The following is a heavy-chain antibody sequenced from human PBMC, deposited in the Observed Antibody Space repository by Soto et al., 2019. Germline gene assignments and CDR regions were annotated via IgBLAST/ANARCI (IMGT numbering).Heavy chain of an antibody. CDR2: ISAHNGNT. CDR1: GYAFTTYG. CDR3: ARGRYGDY. D-gene: IGHD1-1*01. Sequence: QVHLVQSGAEVKKPGASVKVSCKGSGYAFTTYGITWVRQAPGQGLGWMGWISAHNGNTNYAQKLQGRVTVTRDTSTSTAYMELRSLRSDDTAVYYCARGRYGDYWGQGALVIVSS. V-gene: IGHV1-18*01. J-gene: IGHJ4*02.